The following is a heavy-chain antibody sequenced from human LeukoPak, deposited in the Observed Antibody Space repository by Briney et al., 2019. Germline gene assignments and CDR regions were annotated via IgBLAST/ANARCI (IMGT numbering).Heavy chain of an antibody. J-gene: IGHJ4*02. CDR1: GFTFSSYA. Sequence: GSLRLSCAASGFTFSSYAMSWVRQAPGKGPEWVSFVSENGRAAYADSVKGRFTISRDNSRNTLYLQMSSLRAEDTALYYCTKRLGDYFDYWGQGTLVTVSS. V-gene: IGHV3-23*01. CDR2: VSENGRA. D-gene: IGHD4-17*01. CDR3: TKRLGDYFDY.